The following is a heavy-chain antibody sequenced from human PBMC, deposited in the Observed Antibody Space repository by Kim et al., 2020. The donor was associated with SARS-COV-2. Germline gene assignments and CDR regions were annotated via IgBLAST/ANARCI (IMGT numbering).Heavy chain of an antibody. CDR2: ISSSSYI. D-gene: IGHD3-22*01. V-gene: IGHV3-21*01. CDR3: ARDSYYYDSSGYYLDYYGMDV. Sequence: GGSLRLSCAASGFTFSSYSMNWVRQAPGKGLEWVSSISSSSYIYYADSVKGRFTISRDNAKNSLYLQMNSLRAEDTAVYYCARDSYYYDSSGYYLDYYGMDVWGQGTTVTVSS. CDR1: GFTFSSYS. J-gene: IGHJ6*02.